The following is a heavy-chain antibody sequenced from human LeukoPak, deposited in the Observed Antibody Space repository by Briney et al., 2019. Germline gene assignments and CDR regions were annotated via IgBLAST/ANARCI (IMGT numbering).Heavy chain of an antibody. Sequence: SETLSLTCTVSGYSISSGYYWGWIRQPPGEGLEWIGSIYHSGSTYYNPSLKSRVTISVDTSKNQFSLKLSSVTAADTAVYYCARLTLWYYDSSGPIDYWGQGTLVTVSS. CDR2: IYHSGST. CDR3: ARLTLWYYDSSGPIDY. CDR1: GYSISSGYY. V-gene: IGHV4-38-2*02. D-gene: IGHD3-22*01. J-gene: IGHJ4*02.